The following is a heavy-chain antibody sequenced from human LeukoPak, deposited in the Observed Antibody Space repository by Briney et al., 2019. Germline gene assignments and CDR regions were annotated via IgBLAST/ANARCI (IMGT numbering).Heavy chain of an antibody. Sequence: PGGTLRLSCAAFGFTVRSNYMSWVRQAPGKGLEWVSVIYSGDSTSYAGSVQGRFTISRDNSKNALYLQMNRLRAEDTAVYYCARDRAAAAYYYYYMDVWGKGTTVTVSS. CDR1: GFTVRSNY. V-gene: IGHV3-53*01. D-gene: IGHD6-13*01. CDR3: ARDRAAAAYYYYYMDV. J-gene: IGHJ6*03. CDR2: IYSGDST.